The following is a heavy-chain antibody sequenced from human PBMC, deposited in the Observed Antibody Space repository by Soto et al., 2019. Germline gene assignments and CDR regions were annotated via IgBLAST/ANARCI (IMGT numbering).Heavy chain of an antibody. CDR2: IYTSGST. CDR1: GGSISSYY. CDR3: LRGPGIAVAGQRGFDY. J-gene: IGHJ4*03. Sequence: SETLSLTCTVSGGSISSYYWSWIRQPAGKGLEWIGRIYTSGSTNYNPSLKSRLTMSEDKSKNQFSLKLSSVTAADTAAYYWLRGPGIAVAGQRGFDYWGQGTMVTVSS. V-gene: IGHV4-4*07. D-gene: IGHD6-19*01.